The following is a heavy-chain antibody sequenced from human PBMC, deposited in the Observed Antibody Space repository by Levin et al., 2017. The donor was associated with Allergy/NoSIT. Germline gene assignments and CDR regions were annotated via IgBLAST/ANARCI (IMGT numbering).Heavy chain of an antibody. CDR3: ARTYSSGGSAYGNWYFDL. Sequence: SGPTLVKPTETLTLTCTVSGFSLSNARMGVSWIRQPPGKALEWLAHIFSNDEKSYSTSLKSRLTISKDTSKSQVVLTMTNMDPVDTATYYCARTYSSGGSAYGNWYFDLWGRGTLVTVSS. V-gene: IGHV2-26*01. CDR1: GFSLSNARMG. D-gene: IGHD6-19*01. CDR2: IFSNDEK. J-gene: IGHJ2*01.